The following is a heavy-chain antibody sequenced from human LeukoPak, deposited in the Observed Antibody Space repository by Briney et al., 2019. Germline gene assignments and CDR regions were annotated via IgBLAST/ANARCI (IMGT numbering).Heavy chain of an antibody. J-gene: IGHJ4*02. Sequence: PSETLSLTCTVSGYSISSGYWRSWVRQPPGKGLEWIGEIYHSGSTNYNPSLKSRVTISVDKSKNQFSLKLSSVTAADTAVYYCASFYGDPPYYFDYWGQGTLVTVSS. CDR1: GYSISSGYW. D-gene: IGHD4-17*01. CDR3: ASFYGDPPYYFDY. V-gene: IGHV4-4*02. CDR2: IYHSGST.